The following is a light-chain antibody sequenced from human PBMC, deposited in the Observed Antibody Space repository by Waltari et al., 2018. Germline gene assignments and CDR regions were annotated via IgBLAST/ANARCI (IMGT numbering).Light chain of an antibody. Sequence: EIVMTQSPATLSVSPGERATISCRASQSVSSNLAWYQQKPGQAPRLLIYGASTRATGIPARFSGSGSETEFTLTISSLQSEDFAVYYCQQDGGSPPLTFGGGTKVEIK. J-gene: IGKJ4*01. CDR2: GAS. V-gene: IGKV3-15*01. CDR3: QQDGGSPPLT. CDR1: QSVSSN.